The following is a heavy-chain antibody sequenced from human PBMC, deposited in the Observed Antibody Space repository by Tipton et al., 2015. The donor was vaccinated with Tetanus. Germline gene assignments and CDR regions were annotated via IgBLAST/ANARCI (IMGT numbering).Heavy chain of an antibody. CDR1: GGSISSGGYY. V-gene: IGHV4-31*03. CDR3: ARERVNLAVAAGFDY. Sequence: LRLSCTVSGGSISSGGYYWSWIRQHPGKGLEWIGYIYYSGTTYYNPSLKSRVTISVDTSKNQFSLKLSSVTAADTAVYYCARERVNLAVAAGFDYWGQGNLVTVSS. CDR2: IYYSGTT. J-gene: IGHJ4*02. D-gene: IGHD6-19*01.